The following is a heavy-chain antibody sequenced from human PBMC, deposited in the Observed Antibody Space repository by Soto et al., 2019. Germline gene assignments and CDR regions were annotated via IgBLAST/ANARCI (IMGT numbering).Heavy chain of an antibody. Sequence: GGSLRLSCAASGFTFSSYGMHWVRQAPGKGLEWVAVIWYDGSNKYYADSVKGRFTISRDNSKNTLYLQMNSLRAEDTAVYYCARDMGCGGDCRISNWFDPWGQGTLVTVSS. CDR2: IWYDGSNK. CDR3: ARDMGCGGDCRISNWFDP. CDR1: GFTFSSYG. D-gene: IGHD2-21*02. V-gene: IGHV3-33*01. J-gene: IGHJ5*02.